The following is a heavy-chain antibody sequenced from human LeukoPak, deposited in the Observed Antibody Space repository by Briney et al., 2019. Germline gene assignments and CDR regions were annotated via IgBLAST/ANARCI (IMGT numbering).Heavy chain of an antibody. CDR2: IHSSGTT. J-gene: IGHJ5*02. CDR1: GDSIRGYY. V-gene: IGHV4-59*01. D-gene: IGHD6-25*01. CDR3: ARGGASSEWFDP. Sequence: PSETLSLTCTVSGDSIRGYYWSWIRQPPGKGLEWIAFIHSSGTTNYNPSLESRVSISVDTSYNQFSLNVNSVTAADTAVYYCARGGASSEWFDPWGQGTRVTVSS.